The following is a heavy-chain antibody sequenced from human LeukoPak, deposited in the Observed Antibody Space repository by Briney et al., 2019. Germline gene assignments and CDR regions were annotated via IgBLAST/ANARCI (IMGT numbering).Heavy chain of an antibody. Sequence: GGSLRLSCAASGFTFSGYDMHWVRQAPGKGLGWVALIRSDGSDKYYAASAKGRFTISRDNSKNTVFLQMNSLRAEDTAVYYCAKDIAAAGGPCAYWGRGTLVTVSS. CDR2: IRSDGSDK. CDR3: AKDIAAAGGPCAY. V-gene: IGHV3-30*02. D-gene: IGHD6-13*01. J-gene: IGHJ4*02. CDR1: GFTFSGYD.